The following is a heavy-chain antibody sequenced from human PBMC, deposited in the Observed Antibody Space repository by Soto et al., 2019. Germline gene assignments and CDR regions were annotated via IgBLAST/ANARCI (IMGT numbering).Heavy chain of an antibody. Sequence: QVQLQTSGPGLVKPSETLSLTCTVSGGSISSHYWSWVRQAPGKGLEWIGCIYYRGNAFYNPSLKGRGAFSVDTSNNEFSLKLVSVTTADTAVYDCARDGREAAGIDVWGQGTTVTVSS. CDR3: ARDGREAAGIDV. CDR1: GGSISSHY. J-gene: IGHJ6*02. V-gene: IGHV4-59*11. D-gene: IGHD1-26*01. CDR2: IYYRGNA.